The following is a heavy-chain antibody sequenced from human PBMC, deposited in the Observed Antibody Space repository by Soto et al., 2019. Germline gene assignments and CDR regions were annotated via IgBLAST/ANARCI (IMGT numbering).Heavy chain of an antibody. V-gene: IGHV1-2*07. CDR1: GYTFTGYY. Sequence: QVQLVQSGAEVKKPGASVKVSCKASGYTFTGYYMQWVRQAPGQGLEWMGWINPNSGGTNYSPEFQGRVTMTRDTSSSTAYMELSRLSTDDTAVYYCARGGSSSCYEECRSLDFGGQVTRVAVSA. D-gene: IGHD6-13*01. CDR3: ARGGSSSCYEECRSLDF. CDR2: INPNSGGT. J-gene: IGHJ3*01.